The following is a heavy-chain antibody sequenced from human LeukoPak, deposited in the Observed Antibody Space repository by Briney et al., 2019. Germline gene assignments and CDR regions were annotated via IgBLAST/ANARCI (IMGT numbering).Heavy chain of an antibody. D-gene: IGHD3-22*01. CDR2: ISYDGSNK. J-gene: IGHJ4*02. CDR3: ARGRYDSSGYYYDY. CDR1: GFTFSSYA. V-gene: IGHV3-30-3*01. Sequence: GSLRPSCAASGFTFSSYAMHWVRQAPGEGLEWVAVISYDGSNKYYADSVKGRFTISRDNSKNTLYLQMNSLRAEDTAVYYCARGRYDSSGYYYDYWGQGTLVTVSS.